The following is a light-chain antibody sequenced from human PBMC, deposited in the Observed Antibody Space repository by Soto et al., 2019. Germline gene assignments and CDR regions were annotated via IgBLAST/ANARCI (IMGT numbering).Light chain of an antibody. Sequence: DIQMTQSLSSLSASVGDRVTIPCRASQSINNYLNWYQQKPGKAPKLLIYTASNLQSGVPSRFSGSGSGTAFTLTISSLQPDDFATYFCQQSFATPQTFGQGTKVDIK. CDR1: QSINNY. CDR2: TAS. CDR3: QQSFATPQT. V-gene: IGKV1-39*01. J-gene: IGKJ2*01.